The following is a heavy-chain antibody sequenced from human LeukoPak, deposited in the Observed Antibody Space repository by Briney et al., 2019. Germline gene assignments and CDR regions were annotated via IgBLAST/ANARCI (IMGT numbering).Heavy chain of an antibody. J-gene: IGHJ5*02. D-gene: IGHD2-8*01. V-gene: IGHV4-34*08. Sequence: GSLRLSCAASGFTFSSYAMSWVRQPPGKGLEWIGEINHSGSTNYNPSLKSRVTISVDTSKNQFSLKLSSVTAADTAVYYCAMNCTNGVCLPGRGLDPWGQGTLVTVSS. CDR3: AMNCTNGVCLPGRGLDP. CDR1: GFTFSSYA. CDR2: INHSGST.